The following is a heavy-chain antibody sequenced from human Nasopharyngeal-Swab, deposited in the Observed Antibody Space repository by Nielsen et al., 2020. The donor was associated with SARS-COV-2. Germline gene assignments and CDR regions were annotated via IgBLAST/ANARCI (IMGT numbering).Heavy chain of an antibody. CDR1: GFTFSSSS. V-gene: IGHV3-21*01. Sequence: GESLKISCAASGFTFSSSSMNWVRQAPGKGLEWVSSISSSSSYIYYADSVKGRFTISRDNAKNSLYLQMNSLRAEDTTVYYCARACCSGSVASTYYFDYWGQGTLVTVSS. J-gene: IGHJ4*02. D-gene: IGHD3-10*02. CDR2: ISSSSSYI. CDR3: ARACCSGSVASTYYFDY.